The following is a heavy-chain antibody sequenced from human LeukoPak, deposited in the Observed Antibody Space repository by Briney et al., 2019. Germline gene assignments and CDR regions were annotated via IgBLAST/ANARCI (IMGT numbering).Heavy chain of an antibody. CDR3: ARDTGYSSGWYPEPKGWFDP. Sequence: PSETLSLTCAVSGGSISSSNWWSWVRQPPGKGLEWIGEIYHSGSTNYNPSLKSRVTISVDKSKNQFSLKLSSVTAADTAVYYCARDTGYSSGWYPEPKGWFDPWGQGTLVTVSS. V-gene: IGHV4-4*02. D-gene: IGHD6-19*01. CDR2: IYHSGST. CDR1: GGSISSSNW. J-gene: IGHJ5*02.